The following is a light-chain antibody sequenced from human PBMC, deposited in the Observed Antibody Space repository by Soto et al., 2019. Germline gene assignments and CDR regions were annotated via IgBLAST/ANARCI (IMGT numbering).Light chain of an antibody. J-gene: IGKJ2*01. Sequence: DIQMTQSPSSLSASVGDRVTITCRTSQTVRNNLNWYKQKPGKAPELLIYAASILQPGVPSRFRGSGSGTEFTLTVSSLQPEDFASYHCQQTFSRPYTFGRGTKLEIK. CDR2: AAS. V-gene: IGKV1-39*01. CDR1: QTVRNN. CDR3: QQTFSRPYT.